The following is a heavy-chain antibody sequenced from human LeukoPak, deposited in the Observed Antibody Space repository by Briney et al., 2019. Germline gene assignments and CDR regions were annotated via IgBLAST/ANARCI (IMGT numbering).Heavy chain of an antibody. V-gene: IGHV4-59*08. J-gene: IGHJ6*02. D-gene: IGHD1-20*01. CDR2: IYYSGST. Sequence: PSETLSLTCTVSGGSISSYYGSWIRQPPGKGLEWMGYIYYSGSTNYNPSLKSRVTISVDTSKNQFSLKLSSVTAADTAVYYCATLTGTTPYYYGMDVWGQGTTVTVSS. CDR3: ATLTGTTPYYYGMDV. CDR1: GGSISSYY.